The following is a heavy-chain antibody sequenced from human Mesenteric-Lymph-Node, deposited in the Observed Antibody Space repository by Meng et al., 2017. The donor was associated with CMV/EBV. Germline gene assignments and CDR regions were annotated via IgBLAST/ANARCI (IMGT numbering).Heavy chain of an antibody. D-gene: IGHD3-3*01. CDR2: IVVGSDNT. CDR3: AAGFDGTIFAPYAY. J-gene: IGHJ4*02. Sequence: SVKVSCKVSRFTSSGSAVHWGRQARGQGLEWIGWIVVGSDNTNYAQKFQGRVTFRRDMSTGTAFMELSSLSSDDTAVYYCAAGFDGTIFAPYAYWGQGTLVTVSS. V-gene: IGHV1-58*01. CDR1: RFTSSGSA.